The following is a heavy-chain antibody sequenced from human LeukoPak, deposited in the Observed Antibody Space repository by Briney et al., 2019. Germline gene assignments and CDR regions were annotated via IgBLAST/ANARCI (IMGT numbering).Heavy chain of an antibody. CDR3: ASSMVRGATIDY. V-gene: IGHV4-38-2*01. D-gene: IGHD3-10*01. Sequence: SETLSLTCADPGYSISSGYYWSWIRQPPGKGLEWIGSIYHSGSTYYNPSLKSRDTISVDTSKNQFSLKLGSVTAADTAVYYCASSMVRGATIDYWGQGTLVTVSS. CDR2: IYHSGST. CDR1: GYSISSGYY. J-gene: IGHJ4*02.